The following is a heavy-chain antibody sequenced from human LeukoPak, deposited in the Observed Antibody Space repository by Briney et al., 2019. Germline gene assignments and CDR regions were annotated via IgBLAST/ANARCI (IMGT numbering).Heavy chain of an antibody. Sequence: PSETLSLTCAVYAGSFSGYYWSWIRQPPGKGLEWIGEINHSGSTNYNPSLKSRVTISVDTSKNQFSLKLSSVTAADTAVYYCARARVPSYRNYYDSSGYYKLYGMDVWGQGTTVTVSS. J-gene: IGHJ6*02. CDR2: INHSGST. CDR3: ARARVPSYRNYYDSSGYYKLYGMDV. D-gene: IGHD3-22*01. CDR1: AGSFSGYY. V-gene: IGHV4-34*01.